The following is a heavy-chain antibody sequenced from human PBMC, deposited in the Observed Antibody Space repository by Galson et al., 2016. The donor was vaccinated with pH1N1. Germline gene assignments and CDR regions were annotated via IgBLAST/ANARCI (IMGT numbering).Heavy chain of an antibody. CDR2: IDPSGGST. CDR3: ARGGYWVY. J-gene: IGHJ4*02. CDR1: GYTFTTQY. V-gene: IGHV1-46*01. D-gene: IGHD3-22*01. Sequence: SVKVSCKASGYTFTTQYVNWVRQAPGQGLEWLGVIDPSGGSTTYAQKFQGRVTVTGDTSTSTVYMELSSLRSEDTAMYYCARGGYWVYWGQGTLVTVSS.